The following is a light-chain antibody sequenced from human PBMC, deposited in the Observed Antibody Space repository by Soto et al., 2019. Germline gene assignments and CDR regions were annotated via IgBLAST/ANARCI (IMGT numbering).Light chain of an antibody. Sequence: QFTQSPSSLSASVGDRATITCQASRGISSYLAWYQQKPGKAPKLLVYSASTLQSGVPSRFSGSGSGPDFTLTISSLQPEDSATYFCQQLNSYPQTFGQGTRLEIK. CDR2: SAS. CDR1: RGISSY. CDR3: QQLNSYPQT. J-gene: IGKJ5*01. V-gene: IGKV1-9*01.